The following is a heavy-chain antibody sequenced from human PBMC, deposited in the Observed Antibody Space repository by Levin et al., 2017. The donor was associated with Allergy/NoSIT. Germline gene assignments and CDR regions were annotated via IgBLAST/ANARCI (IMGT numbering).Heavy chain of an antibody. D-gene: IGHD3-22*01. CDR2: FDLEDGET. Sequence: PMASVKVSCKVSGYTLTELSMHWVRQAPGKGLEWMGGFDLEDGETIYAQKFQGRVTMTEDTSTDTAYMELSSLRSEDTAVYYCATLYYYDSSGYSDYWGQGTLVTVSS. CDR1: GYTLTELS. J-gene: IGHJ4*02. CDR3: ATLYYYDSSGYSDY. V-gene: IGHV1-24*01.